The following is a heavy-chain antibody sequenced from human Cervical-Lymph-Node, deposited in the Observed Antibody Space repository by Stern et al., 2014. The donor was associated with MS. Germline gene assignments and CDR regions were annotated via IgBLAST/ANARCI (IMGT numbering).Heavy chain of an antibody. CDR2: ISPKNGDT. Sequence: QLVQSGAELKKPGASVQVSCKPSGFTFTNYYIHCLRQAPGQLPEWMGRISPKNGDTNYAAKFQGRVTMTRDTSVDLVSLEVTRLRFDDTAVYYCAENMDVWGQGTTVTVSS. J-gene: IGHJ6*02. CDR1: GFTFTNYY. CDR3: AENMDV. V-gene: IGHV1-2*02.